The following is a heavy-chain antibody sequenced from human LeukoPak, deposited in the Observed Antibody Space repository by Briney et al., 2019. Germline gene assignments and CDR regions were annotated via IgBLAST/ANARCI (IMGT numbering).Heavy chain of an antibody. Sequence: GGSLRPSCAASGFTFSSYAITWVRPAPGKGLEWVSTLTGSGASTYYADSVKARFTISSDNSKYTLYLHMNRLRAQATAVYCCSSLDYYDGMDVWGQGTTVTVSS. CDR2: LTGSGAST. CDR3: SSLDYYDGMDV. J-gene: IGHJ6*02. CDR1: GFTFSSYA. V-gene: IGHV3-23*01.